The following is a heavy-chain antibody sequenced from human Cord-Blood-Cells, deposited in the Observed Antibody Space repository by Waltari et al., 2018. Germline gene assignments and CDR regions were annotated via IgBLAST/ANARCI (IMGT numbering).Heavy chain of an antibody. J-gene: IGHJ5*02. CDR3: AREGSGYDYWFDP. V-gene: IGHV1-2*04. D-gene: IGHD5-12*01. Sequence: QVHLVPSGAAVKKPGASVKVSCKASGDTFTAYYMPWVRPAPGQGLEWMGWIKPNSGGTNYAQKFQGWVTMTRDTSISTAYMELSRLRSDDTAVYYCAREGSGYDYWFDPWGQGTLVTVSS. CDR2: IKPNSGGT. CDR1: GDTFTAYY.